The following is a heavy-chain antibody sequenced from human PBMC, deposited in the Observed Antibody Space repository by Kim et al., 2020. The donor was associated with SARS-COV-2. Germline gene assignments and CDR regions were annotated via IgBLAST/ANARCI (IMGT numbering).Heavy chain of an antibody. CDR3: ARAIWFGETMNFDY. Sequence: SETLSLTCTVSGGSISSYYWSWIRQPPGKGLEWIGYIYYSGSTNYNPSLKSRVTISVDTSKNQFSLKLSSVSAADTAVYYCARAIWFGETMNFDYWGQGTLVTVSS. CDR2: IYYSGST. D-gene: IGHD3-10*01. V-gene: IGHV4-59*01. J-gene: IGHJ4*02. CDR1: GGSISSYY.